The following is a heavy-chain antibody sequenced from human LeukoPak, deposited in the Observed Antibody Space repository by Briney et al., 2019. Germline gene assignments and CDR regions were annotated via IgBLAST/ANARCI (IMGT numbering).Heavy chain of an antibody. Sequence: PGRSLRLSCAASGFTFSSYGMHWVRQAPGKGLEWVAVICYDGSNKYYADSVKGRFTISRDNSKNTLYLQMNSLRAEDTAAYYCARVETLGYCSGGSCYDADAFDIWGQGTMVTVSS. V-gene: IGHV3-33*01. CDR1: GFTFSSYG. J-gene: IGHJ3*02. CDR3: ARVETLGYCSGGSCYDADAFDI. D-gene: IGHD2-15*01. CDR2: ICYDGSNK.